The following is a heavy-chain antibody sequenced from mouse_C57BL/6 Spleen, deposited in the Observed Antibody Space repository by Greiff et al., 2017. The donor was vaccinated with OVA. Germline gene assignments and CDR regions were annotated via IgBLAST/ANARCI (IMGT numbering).Heavy chain of an antibody. CDR2: ISDGGSYT. CDR3: ARDLPGYYFDY. D-gene: IGHD2-2*01. Sequence: EVKLMESGGGLVKPGGSLKLSCAASGFTFSSYAMSWVRQTPEKRLEWVATISDGGSYTYYPDNVKGRFPISRDNAKNNLYLLMNHLKSEDTAMYYCARDLPGYYFDYWGQGTTLTVSS. J-gene: IGHJ2*01. CDR1: GFTFSSYA. V-gene: IGHV5-4*01.